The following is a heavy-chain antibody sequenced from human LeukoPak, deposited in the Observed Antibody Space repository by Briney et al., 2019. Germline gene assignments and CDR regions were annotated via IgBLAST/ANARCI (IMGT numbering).Heavy chain of an antibody. CDR1: GFTSSSYS. D-gene: IGHD3-22*01. CDR2: ISSSSSYI. CDR3: ARVADSSGPNDY. V-gene: IGHV3-21*01. Sequence: PGGSLRLSCAASGFTSSSYSMNWVRQAPGKGLEWVSSISSSSSYIYYADSVKGRFTISRDNAKNSLYLQMNSLRAEDTAVYYCARVADSSGPNDYWGQGTLVTVSS. J-gene: IGHJ4*02.